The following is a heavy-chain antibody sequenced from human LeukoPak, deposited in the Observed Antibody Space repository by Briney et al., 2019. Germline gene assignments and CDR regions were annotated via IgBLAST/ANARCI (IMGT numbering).Heavy chain of an antibody. CDR3: ARGLRDRYGMDV. V-gene: IGHV3-30*03. Sequence: PGRSLRLPCAASGFTFSSYGMHWVRQAPGKGLEWVAVISYDGSNKYYADSVKGRFTISRDNSKNTLYLQMHSLRVEDTAMYFCARGLRDRYGMDVWGQGTTVTVSS. J-gene: IGHJ6*02. CDR2: ISYDGSNK. CDR1: GFTFSSYG.